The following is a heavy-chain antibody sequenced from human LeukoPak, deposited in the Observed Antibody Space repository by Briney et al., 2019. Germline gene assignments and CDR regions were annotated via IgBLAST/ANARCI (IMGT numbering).Heavy chain of an antibody. CDR2: IYYTGRT. Sequence: SETLSLTCTVSGGSISGSSYYWGWIRQPPGKGLEWIGSIYYTGRTYYNPSLKSRVTISVDTSKNQFSLKLSSVTAADTAVYYCARKLTGYKSFPNNWFDPWGQGTLVTVSS. D-gene: IGHD3-9*01. J-gene: IGHJ5*02. CDR1: GGSISGSSYY. CDR3: ARKLTGYKSFPNNWFDP. V-gene: IGHV4-39*07.